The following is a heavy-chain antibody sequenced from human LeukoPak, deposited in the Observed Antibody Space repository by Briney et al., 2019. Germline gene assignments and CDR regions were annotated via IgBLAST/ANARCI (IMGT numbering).Heavy chain of an antibody. Sequence: PGGSLRLSCAASGFTLSSYSMNWVRQAPGKGLEWVSCMSSSSRYIYYADSVKGRFTISRDNANNSLYLQMSSLRAEDTAVYYCVRVRTINWFDPWGQGTLVTVSS. CDR2: MSSSSRYI. J-gene: IGHJ5*02. V-gene: IGHV3-21*01. CDR3: VRVRTINWFDP. D-gene: IGHD4/OR15-4a*01. CDR1: GFTLSSYS.